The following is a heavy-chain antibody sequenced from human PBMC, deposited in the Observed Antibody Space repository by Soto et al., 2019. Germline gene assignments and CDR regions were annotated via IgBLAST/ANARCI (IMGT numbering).Heavy chain of an antibody. J-gene: IGHJ5*01. CDR3: ARADYGGNSDS. CDR2: IRNKAKSYTA. CDR1: GFTFSDHY. D-gene: IGHD4-17*01. V-gene: IGHV3-72*01. Sequence: EVQLVESGGGLVQPGGSLRLSCAASGFTFSDHYMDWVRQAPGKGLEWVGRIRNKAKSYTADYAAPVKGRFTISRDDSENSLYLQMSSLNSEDTAMYYCARADYGGNSDSWGQGTLVTVSS.